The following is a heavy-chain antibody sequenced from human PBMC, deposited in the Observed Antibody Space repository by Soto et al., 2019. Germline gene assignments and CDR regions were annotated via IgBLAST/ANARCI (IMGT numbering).Heavy chain of an antibody. CDR1: GQTFTTYD. CDR2: MNPDSGST. J-gene: IGHJ3*02. V-gene: IGHV1-8*01. CDR3: AHWDI. Sequence: QVQLVQSGAEVKTPGASVKVSCQTSGQTFTTYDINWVRQAPGQGLEWMGWMNPDSGSTGYAQKFQGRISVISDTSSSVAYMELSSLRAEDTAVSYCAHWDIWGPGKMVTVSS. D-gene: IGHD1-1*01.